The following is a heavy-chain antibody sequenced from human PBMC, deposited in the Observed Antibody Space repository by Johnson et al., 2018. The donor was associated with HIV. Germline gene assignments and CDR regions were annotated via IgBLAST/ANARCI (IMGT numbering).Heavy chain of an antibody. V-gene: IGHV3-13*01. CDR2: IGTAGDT. Sequence: VQLVESGGGLVQPGGSLRLSCAASGFTFSSYDMHWVRQATGKGLEWVSAIGTAGDTYYPGSVKGRFTISRENDKNSLYLQMNSLRAGDTAVYYCARGAGIVGALRHFDIWGQGTMVTVSS. D-gene: IGHD1-26*01. CDR3: ARGAGIVGALRHFDI. CDR1: GFTFSSYD. J-gene: IGHJ3*02.